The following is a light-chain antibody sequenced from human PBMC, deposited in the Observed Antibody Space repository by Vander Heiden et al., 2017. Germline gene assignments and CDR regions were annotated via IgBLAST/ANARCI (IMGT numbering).Light chain of an antibody. V-gene: IGKV1-39*01. J-gene: IGKJ4*01. Sequence: DIQLTQSPSSLSASVGDRVTITCRASQSISSHLNWYQQKPGKAPKLLIYGASSLQTGVPSRFSGSGSGTDFTLSISSLQPEDFATYYCQQSYSAPRSFGEGTNVEI. CDR1: QSISSH. CDR2: GAS. CDR3: QQSYSAPRS.